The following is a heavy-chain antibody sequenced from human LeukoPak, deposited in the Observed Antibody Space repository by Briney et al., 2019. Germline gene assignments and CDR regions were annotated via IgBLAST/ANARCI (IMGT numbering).Heavy chain of an antibody. V-gene: IGHV3-23*01. J-gene: IGHJ4*02. D-gene: IGHD1-26*01. Sequence: GGSLRLSCAASGFTFSSYAMSWVRQAPGKGLEWVSGSSGSGGTTEYADSVKGRFTIPRDNSKNTLYLQMNSLRADDTAVYYCAKDLGRYRNNFFDYWGQGNLVTVSS. CDR1: GFTFSSYA. CDR2: SSGSGGTT. CDR3: AKDLGRYRNNFFDY.